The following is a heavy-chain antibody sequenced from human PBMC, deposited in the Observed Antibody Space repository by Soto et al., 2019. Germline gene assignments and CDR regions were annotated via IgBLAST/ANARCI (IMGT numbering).Heavy chain of an antibody. J-gene: IGHJ4*01. CDR3: AKRLSYYFDS. D-gene: IGHD3-16*02. V-gene: IGHV3-23*01. CDR1: GLTFSNYA. CDR2: VTGDGVTT. Sequence: GGSLRLSCAASGLTFSNYAMSWVRQAPGKGLEWVSTVTGDGVTTSYADSVKGRFTISRDNSKNTLYLQMSGLRADDTAVYYCAKRLSYYFDSWGHGTLVSSPQ.